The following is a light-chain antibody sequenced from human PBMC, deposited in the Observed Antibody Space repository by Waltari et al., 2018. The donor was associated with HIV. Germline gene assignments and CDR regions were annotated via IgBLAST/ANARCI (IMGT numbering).Light chain of an antibody. CDR3: QVWDRSAGQRGDRYV. J-gene: IGLJ1*01. CDR2: YDN. V-gene: IGLV3-21*02. CDR1: NIPRQS. Sequence: SSVLTQPPSVSVAPRQTATVPCEGDNIPRQSDHWYPQRPGQAPVMVMSYDNARPPGIPERFSGSTSGNTATLTITKAEAGDEADYFCQVWDRSAGQRGDRYVFGPGTKVSVL.